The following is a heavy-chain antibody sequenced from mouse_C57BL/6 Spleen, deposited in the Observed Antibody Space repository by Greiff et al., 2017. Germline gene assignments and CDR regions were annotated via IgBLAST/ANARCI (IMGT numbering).Heavy chain of an antibody. CDR1: GYSITSGYY. CDR3: ARDTSYGPWFAY. Sequence: EVKLQESGPGLVKPSQSLSLTCSVTGYSITSGYYWNWIRQFPGNKLEWMGYISYDGSNNYNPSLKNRISITRDTSKNQFFLKLNSVTTEDTATYYCARDTSYGPWFAYWGQGTLVTVSA. J-gene: IGHJ3*01. V-gene: IGHV3-6*01. CDR2: ISYDGSN. D-gene: IGHD1-1*02.